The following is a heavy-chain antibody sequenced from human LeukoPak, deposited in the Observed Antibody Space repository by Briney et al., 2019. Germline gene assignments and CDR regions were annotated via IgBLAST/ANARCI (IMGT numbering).Heavy chain of an antibody. D-gene: IGHD1-26*01. V-gene: IGHV3-7*01. CDR2: IKQDGSTK. J-gene: IGHJ4*02. Sequence: GGSLRLSCAASGFTFTNSWMAWVRQAPGKGLEWVANIKQDGSTKHYADSLKGRFTISRDNPENSLYLQINSMRADDTAVYYCARDTDGSLDYWGQGILFTVAS. CDR3: ARDTDGSLDY. CDR1: GFTFTNSW.